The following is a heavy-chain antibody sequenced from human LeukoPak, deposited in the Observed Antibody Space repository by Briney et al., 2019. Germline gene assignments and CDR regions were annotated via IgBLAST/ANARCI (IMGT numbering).Heavy chain of an antibody. J-gene: IGHJ3*02. CDR1: GFTFSSYW. CDR2: IKQDGSEK. Sequence: GGSLRLSCAASGFTFSSYWMSWVRQAPGKGLEWVANIKQDGSEKYYVDSVKGRFTISRDNAKNSLYLQMNSLRAEDTAVYYCARGGSGSYYNAAFDIWGQGTMVTVSS. CDR3: ARGGSGSYYNAAFDI. D-gene: IGHD3-10*01. V-gene: IGHV3-7*03.